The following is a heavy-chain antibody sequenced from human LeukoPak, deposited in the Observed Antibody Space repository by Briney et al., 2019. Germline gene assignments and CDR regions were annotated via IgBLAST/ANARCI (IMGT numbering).Heavy chain of an antibody. CDR2: IYYSGST. J-gene: IGHJ5*02. CDR3: GRGAEGGYGSGSYYIGNWFDP. D-gene: IGHD3-10*01. V-gene: IGHV4-31*03. CDR1: GGSISSGGYY. Sequence: PSETLSLTCTVSGGSISSGGYYWSWIRQHPGKGLEWIGYIYYSGSTYYNPSLKSRVTISVDTSKNQFSLKLSSVTAADTAVYYCGRGAEGGYGSGSYYIGNWFDPWGQGTLVTVSS.